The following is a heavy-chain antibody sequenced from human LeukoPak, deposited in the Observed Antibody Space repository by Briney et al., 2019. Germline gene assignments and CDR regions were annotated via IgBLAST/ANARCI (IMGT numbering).Heavy chain of an antibody. Sequence: PGGSLRLSCAASGFTFSNYAMTWVRQAPGKGLEWVSVISGSGVNTDYADSVKGRFTISRDNSKNTLSLQMNSLRAEDTAVYSCANLVGTGTTPTDYSGQGTLVTVSS. CDR1: GFTFSNYA. CDR2: ISGSGVNT. J-gene: IGHJ4*02. V-gene: IGHV3-23*01. CDR3: ANLVGTGTTPTDY. D-gene: IGHD1-1*01.